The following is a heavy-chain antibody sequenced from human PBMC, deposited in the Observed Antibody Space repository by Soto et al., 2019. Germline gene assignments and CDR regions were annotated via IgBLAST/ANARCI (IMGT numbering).Heavy chain of an antibody. CDR2: ISYDGSNK. CDR1: GFTLSSYG. Sequence: QVQLVESGGGVVQPGRSLRLSCAASGFTLSSYGMHWVRQAPGKGLEWVAVISYDGSNKYYADSVKGRFTISRDNSKNTLYLQMNSLRAEDTAVYYCAKGATEYSSPGYWGQGTLVTVSS. D-gene: IGHD6-6*01. J-gene: IGHJ4*02. V-gene: IGHV3-30*18. CDR3: AKGATEYSSPGY.